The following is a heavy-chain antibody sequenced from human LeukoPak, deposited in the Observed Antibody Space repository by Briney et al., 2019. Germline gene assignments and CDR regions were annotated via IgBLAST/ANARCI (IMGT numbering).Heavy chain of an antibody. CDR3: ARLGRFTQLATF. CDR1: GDSISSTNYY. CDR2: VYYSGTT. J-gene: IGHJ4*02. V-gene: IGHV4-39*01. D-gene: IGHD1-1*01. Sequence: PSETLSLTCTVSGDSISSTNYYWGWIRQPPGKNLEWIATVYYSGTTYYNPSLESRVTISLDTSKNQFSLKLTSVTAADTAVYFCARLGRFTQLATFWGQGMLVTVSS.